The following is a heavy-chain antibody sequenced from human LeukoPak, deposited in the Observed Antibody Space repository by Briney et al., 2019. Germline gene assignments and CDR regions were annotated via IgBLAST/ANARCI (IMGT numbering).Heavy chain of an antibody. V-gene: IGHV4-34*01. J-gene: IGHJ4*02. D-gene: IGHD6-19*01. CDR2: IYHSGNT. CDR1: GGSFSGYY. CDR3: ARAFSSGWYMDS. Sequence: SETLSLTCAVYGGSFSGYYWSWIRQPPGKGLEWIGSIYHSGNTYYNPSLKSRVTISVDTSKNQFSLKLNSVTAADTAVYYCARAFSSGWYMDSWGQGTLVTVSS.